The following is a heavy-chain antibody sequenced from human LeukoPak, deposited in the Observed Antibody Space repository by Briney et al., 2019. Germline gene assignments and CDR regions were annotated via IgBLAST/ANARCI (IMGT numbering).Heavy chain of an antibody. CDR3: ARDSRYYDILTVKYYFDY. D-gene: IGHD3-9*01. Sequence: GGSLRLSCVASGFTFSSYWMSWVRQAPGKGLEWVANIKEDGSEKYYVDSAKGRFTISRDNAKNSLYLQMNSLRAEDTAVYYCARDSRYYDILTVKYYFDYWGQGTLVTVSS. CDR2: IKEDGSEK. J-gene: IGHJ4*02. CDR1: GFTFSSYW. V-gene: IGHV3-7*03.